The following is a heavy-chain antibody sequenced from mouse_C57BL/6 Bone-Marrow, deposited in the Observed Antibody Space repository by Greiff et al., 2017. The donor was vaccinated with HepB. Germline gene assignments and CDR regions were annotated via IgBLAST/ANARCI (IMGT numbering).Heavy chain of an antibody. CDR3: ARTRATVVENGFDD. V-gene: IGHV1-55*01. CDR2: IYPGSGST. Sequence: VQLQQPGAEFVKPGASVKMSCKASGYTFTSYWITWVNQRPGQGLEWIGDIYPGSGSTYYNEKFKSKATLTVDTSSSTAYMQLSRLTSEDSAVYYGARTRATVVENGFDDWGKGATLTVAS. CDR1: GYTFTSYW. J-gene: IGHJ2*01. D-gene: IGHD1-1*01.